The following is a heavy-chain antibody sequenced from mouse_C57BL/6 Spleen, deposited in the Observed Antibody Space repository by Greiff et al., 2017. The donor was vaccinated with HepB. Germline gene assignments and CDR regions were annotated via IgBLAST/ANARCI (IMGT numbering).Heavy chain of an antibody. V-gene: IGHV1-22*01. J-gene: IGHJ2*01. D-gene: IGHD2-4*01. Sequence: EVQLQQSGPELVKPGASVKMSCKASGYTFTDYNMHWVKQSHGKSLEWIGYINPNNGGTSYNQKFKGKATLTVNKSSSTAYMELRSLTSEDSAVYYCARPYDYDEDFDYWGQGTTLTVSS. CDR1: GYTFTDYN. CDR3: ARPYDYDEDFDY. CDR2: INPNNGGT.